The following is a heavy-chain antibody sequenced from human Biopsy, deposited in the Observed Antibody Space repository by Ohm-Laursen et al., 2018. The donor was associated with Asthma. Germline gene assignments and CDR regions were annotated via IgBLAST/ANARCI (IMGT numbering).Heavy chain of an antibody. J-gene: IGHJ4*02. D-gene: IGHD2-15*01. Sequence: PSETLSLTCTVSGGSISSSNYYWGWIRQPPGKGLEWIGNIYYGGSTYYSPSLKSRVTISVDKSKNQFSLNLSAVTAADTAVYYCATLRVYCRGANCLFFNYWGQGTLVTVSS. CDR2: IYYGGST. V-gene: IGHV4-39*07. CDR1: GGSISSSNYY. CDR3: ATLRVYCRGANCLFFNY.